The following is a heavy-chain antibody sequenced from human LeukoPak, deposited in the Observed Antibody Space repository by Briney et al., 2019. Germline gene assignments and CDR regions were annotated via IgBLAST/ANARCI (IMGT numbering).Heavy chain of an antibody. V-gene: IGHV3-48*04. CDR1: GFTFAGYP. Sequence: GGSLRLSCAASGFTFAGYPMSWVRQAPGKGLEWLSYIGSSGSTKYYADSVKGRFTISRDNAENSLYLQMNSLRAEDTAVYYCATYCSSTSCYRTRYMDVWGQGATVTVSS. CDR2: IGSSGSTK. J-gene: IGHJ6*02. D-gene: IGHD2-2*01. CDR3: ATYCSSTSCYRTRYMDV.